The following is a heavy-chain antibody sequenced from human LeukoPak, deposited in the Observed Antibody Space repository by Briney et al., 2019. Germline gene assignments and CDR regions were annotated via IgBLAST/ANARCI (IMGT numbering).Heavy chain of an antibody. Sequence: GGSLRLSCAASGFTFSSYAMSWVRQAPGKGLEWVAVISYDGSNKYYADSVKGRFTISRDNSKNTLYLQMNSLRAEDTAVYYCAKEGPFQYFDYWGQGTLVTVSS. V-gene: IGHV3-30*18. CDR1: GFTFSSYA. CDR3: AKEGPFQYFDY. D-gene: IGHD2/OR15-2a*01. CDR2: ISYDGSNK. J-gene: IGHJ4*02.